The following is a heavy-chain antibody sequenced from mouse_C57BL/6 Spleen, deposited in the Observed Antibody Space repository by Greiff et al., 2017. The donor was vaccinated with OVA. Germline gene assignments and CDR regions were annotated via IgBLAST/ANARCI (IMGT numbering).Heavy chain of an antibody. V-gene: IGHV1-66*01. CDR2: IYPGSGNT. J-gene: IGHJ4*01. Sequence: QVQLQQSGPELVKPGASVKISCKASGYSFTSYYIHWVKQRPGQGLEWIGWIYPGSGNTKYNEKFKGKATLTADTSSSTAYMQLSSLTSEDSAVYCCARTALLAYAMDYWGQGTSVTVSS. CDR1: GYSFTSYY. CDR3: ARTALLAYAMDY. D-gene: IGHD1-1*01.